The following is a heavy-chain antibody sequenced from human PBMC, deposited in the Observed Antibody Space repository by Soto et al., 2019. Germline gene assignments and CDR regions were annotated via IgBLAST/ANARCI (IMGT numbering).Heavy chain of an antibody. D-gene: IGHD3-22*01. Sequence: GGSLRLSCAASGFTFSNAWMSWVRQAPGKGLEWVGRIKSKTDGGTTDYAAPVKGRFTISRDDSKNTLYLQMNSLKTEDTAVYYCTTDRSSITMIVVVPETDAFDIWGQGTMVTVSS. CDR3: TTDRSSITMIVVVPETDAFDI. CDR1: GFTFSNAW. V-gene: IGHV3-15*01. CDR2: IKSKTDGGTT. J-gene: IGHJ3*02.